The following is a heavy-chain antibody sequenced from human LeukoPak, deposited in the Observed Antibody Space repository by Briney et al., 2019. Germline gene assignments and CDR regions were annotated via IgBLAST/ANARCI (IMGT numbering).Heavy chain of an antibody. D-gene: IGHD3-22*01. CDR2: IYYSGST. J-gene: IGHJ4*02. V-gene: IGHV4-59*08. CDR1: GGSISSYY. CDR3: ARGGNDSSGYYYYY. Sequence: PSETLSPTCTVSGGSISSYYWSWIRQPPGKGLEWIGYIYYSGSTNYNPSLKSRVTISVGTSKNQFSLKLSSVTAADTAVYYCARGGNDSSGYYYYYWGQGTLVTVSS.